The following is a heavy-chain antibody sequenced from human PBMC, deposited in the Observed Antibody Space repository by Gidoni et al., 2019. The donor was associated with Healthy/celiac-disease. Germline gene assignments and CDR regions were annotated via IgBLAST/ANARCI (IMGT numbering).Heavy chain of an antibody. J-gene: IGHJ4*02. CDR2: LNHSGST. CDR3: ARGRRGSSGYYMS. CDR1: AGSFSGYY. V-gene: IGHV4-34*01. Sequence: VQLQQRGAGLLKPSETLSLTCAVYAGSFSGYYWIWIRQPPGKGLEWIGELNHSGSTNHNPSLKSRVTISVDTSKNQFSLKLSSVTAADTAVYYCARGRRGSSGYYMSWGQGTLVTVSS. D-gene: IGHD3-22*01.